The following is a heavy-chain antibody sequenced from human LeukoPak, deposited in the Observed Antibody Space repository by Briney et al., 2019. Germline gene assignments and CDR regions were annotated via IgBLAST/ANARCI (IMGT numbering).Heavy chain of an antibody. J-gene: IGHJ6*02. CDR2: ISYDGSNK. D-gene: IGHD4-23*01. CDR1: GFTFSSYG. V-gene: IGHV3-30*18. CDR3: AKGVTPLNYYYGMDV. Sequence: GRSLRLSCAASGFTFSSYGMHWVRQAPGKGLEWVAVISYDGSNKYYADSVKGRFTISRDNSKNTLYLQMSSLRAEDTAVYYCAKGVTPLNYYYGMDVWGQGTTVTVSS.